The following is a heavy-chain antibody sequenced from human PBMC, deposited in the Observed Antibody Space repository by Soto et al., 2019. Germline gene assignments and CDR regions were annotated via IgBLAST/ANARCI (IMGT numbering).Heavy chain of an antibody. Sequence: SETLSLTCAVYGGSFSGYYWSWILQPPWKGLEWIGEINHSGSTNYNPSLKSRVTISVDTSKNQFSLKLSSVTAADTAVYYCARGNLLMTDFWSCFGQPRLFDPWGQGTLVTVSS. V-gene: IGHV4-34*01. CDR2: INHSGST. CDR1: GGSFSGYY. CDR3: ARGNLLMTDFWSCFGQPRLFDP. J-gene: IGHJ5*02. D-gene: IGHD3-3*01.